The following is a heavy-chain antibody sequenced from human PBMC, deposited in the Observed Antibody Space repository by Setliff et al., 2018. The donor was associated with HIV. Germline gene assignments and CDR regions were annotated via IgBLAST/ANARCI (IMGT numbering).Heavy chain of an antibody. J-gene: IGHJ2*01. D-gene: IGHD1-1*01. V-gene: IGHV4-4*02. CDR1: GGSISSNTW. Sequence: SETLSLTCAVSGGSISSNTWWSWVRQPPGKGLEWIVEISHSGSTNYNPSLKSRVSISVDTSKNQFSLKLTSVTAADTAVYYCARETNWNGSDLWGRGTLVTVSS. CDR3: ARETNWNGSDL. CDR2: ISHSGST.